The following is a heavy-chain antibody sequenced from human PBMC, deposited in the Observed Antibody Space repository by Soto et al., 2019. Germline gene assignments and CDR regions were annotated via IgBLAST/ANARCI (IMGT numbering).Heavy chain of an antibody. CDR2: ISAYNGNT. CDR3: ARMYLNYEYCYYEEHLDF. J-gene: IGHJ6*04. V-gene: IGHV1-18*01. D-gene: IGHD1-26*01. Sequence: ASVKVSCKASGYTFTSYGISWVRQAPGQGLEWMGWISAYNGNTNYAQKLQGRVTMTTDTSASTAYMELRSLRSDDTAVYYCARMYLNYEYCYYEEHLDFRAKRTTVTGSS. CDR1: GYTFTSYG.